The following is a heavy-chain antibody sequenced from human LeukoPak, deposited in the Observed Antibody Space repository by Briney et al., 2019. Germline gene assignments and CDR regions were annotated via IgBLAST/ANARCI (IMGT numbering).Heavy chain of an antibody. V-gene: IGHV3-23*01. Sequence: PGRSLRLSCAASGLTFSTNDMSWVRHPPGNGLEWVSAISVIGGSTYYADSVKGRFTNARDNYNNMLDLQKNSPRGEDTAVYYCAKGGRLEYWGQGTLVTVSS. CDR2: ISVIGGST. J-gene: IGHJ4*02. CDR3: AKGGRLEY. CDR1: GLTFSTND.